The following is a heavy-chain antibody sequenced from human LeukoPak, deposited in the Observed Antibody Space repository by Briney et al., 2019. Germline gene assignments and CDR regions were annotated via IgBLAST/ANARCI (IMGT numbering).Heavy chain of an antibody. CDR2: VSYSGRP. CDR3: ARVGDYSSSWYDLLYFDS. Sequence: SETLSLTCTVSGDSISSSHWWTWVRQPPGRELDWIGSVSYSGRPSYTPSLESRVTISVDTSKNQFFLKFNSVTAADTAVYYCARVGDYSSSWYDLLYFDSWGPGTLVTVSS. V-gene: IGHV4-4*02. J-gene: IGHJ4*02. CDR1: GDSISSSHW. D-gene: IGHD6-13*01.